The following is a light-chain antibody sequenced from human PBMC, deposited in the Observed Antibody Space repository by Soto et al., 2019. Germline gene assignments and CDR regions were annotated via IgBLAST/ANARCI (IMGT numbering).Light chain of an antibody. CDR3: QQLNTLTFT. CDR1: HDISTY. V-gene: IGKV1-9*01. CDR2: EAS. Sequence: DIQLTQSPSLLSASVGDRVTITCRASHDISTYLAWYQKKPGKDPKLMIYEASTLQSGVPSRFSGSGSGTEFNLTISGLLTEDFVTYQCQQLNTLTFTFGQGTRLEIK. J-gene: IGKJ5*01.